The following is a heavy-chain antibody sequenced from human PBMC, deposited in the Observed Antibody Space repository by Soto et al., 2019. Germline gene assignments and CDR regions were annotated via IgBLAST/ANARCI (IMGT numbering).Heavy chain of an antibody. CDR3: TGEVASGY. J-gene: IGHJ4*02. CDR2: ISRDGGTK. D-gene: IGHD2-8*02. V-gene: IGHV3-30*03. Sequence: QVQLVESGGGVVQPGRSLRLSCAASGFTVSSYGMHWVRQAPGKGLEWVAVISRDGGTKYYADSVKGRFTISRDNSRNTLFVEMNSRRGDDMAVYYCTGEVASGYWGQGTLVTVSS. CDR1: GFTVSSYG.